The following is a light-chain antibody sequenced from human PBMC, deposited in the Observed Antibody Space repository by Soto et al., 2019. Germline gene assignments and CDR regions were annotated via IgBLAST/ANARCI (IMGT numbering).Light chain of an antibody. CDR1: QSVSSRY. Sequence: ENVLTQSPGTLSLSPGERATLSCRASQSVSSRYLAWYQQKPGQAPRLLIYGTSSRATGIPARFSGSGSGTEFTLTISSLQSEDFAVYYCQQYNNWPPITFGQGTRLEIK. CDR3: QQYNNWPPIT. J-gene: IGKJ5*01. V-gene: IGKV3-15*01. CDR2: GTS.